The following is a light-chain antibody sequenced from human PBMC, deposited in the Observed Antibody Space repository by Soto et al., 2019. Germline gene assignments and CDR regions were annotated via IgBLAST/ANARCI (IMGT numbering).Light chain of an antibody. J-gene: IGKJ2*01. Sequence: EIVMTQSPATLSVSPGERATLSCWASQSISSNLAWYQQKAGQAPRLLIYGASTRATGIPARFSGSGSGTDFSLTISRLEPEDSAVYYCHQYHSPPQTFGQGTKVDIK. CDR2: GAS. V-gene: IGKV3-15*01. CDR1: QSISSN. CDR3: HQYHSPPQT.